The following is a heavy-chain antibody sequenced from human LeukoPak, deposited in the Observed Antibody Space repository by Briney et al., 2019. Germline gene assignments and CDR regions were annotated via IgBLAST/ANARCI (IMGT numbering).Heavy chain of an antibody. Sequence: GGSLRLSCVASGFTFSNQAMTWVRQTPGKGLEWVSTISVTGDRTYYADSVKGRFTVSRDNAKNSLYLQMNSLRAEDTAVYYCARDGVVVVVAATLPNYYYYGMDVWGQGTTVTVSS. V-gene: IGHV3-23*01. CDR1: GFTFSNQA. D-gene: IGHD2-15*01. J-gene: IGHJ6*02. CDR2: ISVTGDRT. CDR3: ARDGVVVVVAATLPNYYYYGMDV.